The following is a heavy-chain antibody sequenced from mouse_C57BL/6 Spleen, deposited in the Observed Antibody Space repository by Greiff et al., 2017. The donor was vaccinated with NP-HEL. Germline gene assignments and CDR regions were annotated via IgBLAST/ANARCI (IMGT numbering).Heavy chain of an antibody. CDR3: ARSEGFYWYFDV. Sequence: QQSCKASGYTFTSYWMQWVKQRPGQGLEWIGEIDPSDSYTNYNQKFKGKATLTVDTSSSTAYMQLSSLTSEDSAVYYCARSEGFYWYFDVWGTGTTVTVSS. V-gene: IGHV1-50*01. CDR2: IDPSDSYT. J-gene: IGHJ1*03. CDR1: GYTFTSYW.